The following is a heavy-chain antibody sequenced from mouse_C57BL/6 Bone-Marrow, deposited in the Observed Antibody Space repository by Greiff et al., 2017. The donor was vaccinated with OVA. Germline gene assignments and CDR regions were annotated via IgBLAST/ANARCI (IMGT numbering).Heavy chain of an antibody. V-gene: IGHV1-76*01. Sequence: QVQLQQSGAELVRPGASVKLSCKASGYTFTDYYINWVKQRPGQGLEWIARIYPGSGITYYNEKFKGKATLTAEKSSSSAYMQRSSLTSEDTAVYFCARELFYAMDYGGQGTSVTVSS. D-gene: IGHD1-1*02. J-gene: IGHJ4*01. CDR2: IYPGSGIT. CDR1: GYTFTDYY. CDR3: ARELFYAMDY.